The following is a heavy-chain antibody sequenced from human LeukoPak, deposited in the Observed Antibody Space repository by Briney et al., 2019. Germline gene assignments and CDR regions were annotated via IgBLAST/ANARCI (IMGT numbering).Heavy chain of an antibody. V-gene: IGHV3-74*01. J-gene: IGHJ1*01. CDR1: GFTFSSYW. Sequence: GRSLRLSCAASGFTFSSYWMHWVRQDPGRGRGWVSCIKSDGSTNYADSVKGRFTISRDNAKNTVSLQMNSLRAEDTGVYYCARAPSEIGGYYPEYFRHWGQGTLVTVSS. D-gene: IGHD3-22*01. CDR3: ARAPSEIGGYYPEYFRH. CDR2: IKSDGST.